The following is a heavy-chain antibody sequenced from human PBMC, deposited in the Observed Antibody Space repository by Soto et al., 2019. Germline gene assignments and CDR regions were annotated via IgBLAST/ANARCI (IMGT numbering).Heavy chain of an antibody. CDR1: GFTFSSYG. CDR2: VWFDGSSK. D-gene: IGHD6-13*01. J-gene: IGHJ5*02. CDR3: AKDVSGYRNWFDP. Sequence: QVQLVESGGGVVQPGRSLRLSCAASGFTFSSYGMHWVRQAPGKGLEWVALVWFDGSSKYYADSVKGRFTISRDNSKNQLYRQMDSLRAEDTAMYYCAKDVSGYRNWFDPWGQGTLVTVSS. V-gene: IGHV3-33*06.